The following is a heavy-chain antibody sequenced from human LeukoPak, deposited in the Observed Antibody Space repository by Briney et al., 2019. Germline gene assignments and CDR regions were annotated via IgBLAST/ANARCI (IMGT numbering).Heavy chain of an antibody. D-gene: IGHD3-16*02. CDR2: IKSKTDGGTT. CDR1: GFTFSNAW. Sequence: GGSLRLSCAASGFTFSNAWMSWVRQAPGKGLEWVGRIKSKTDGGTTDYAAPVKGRFTISRDDSKNTLYLQMNSLKTEDTAVYYCTTDTAYYDYVWGSYRYVDYWGQGTLVTVSS. V-gene: IGHV3-15*01. J-gene: IGHJ4*02. CDR3: TTDTAYYDYVWGSYRYVDY.